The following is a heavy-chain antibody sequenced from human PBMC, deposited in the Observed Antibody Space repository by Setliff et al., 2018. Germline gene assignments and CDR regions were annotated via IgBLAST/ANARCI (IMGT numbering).Heavy chain of an antibody. D-gene: IGHD3-16*01. CDR2: IKGKNDGLAT. J-gene: IGHJ3*01. Sequence: GSLRLSCATSGFTFSDYYMSWIRQTPGKGLEWVGRIKGKNDGLATDYAAPVKGRFTISRDDSKNTLYLQMNSLKTEDTAVYYCTTDPSPTFGGVIGAAFDFWGQGTMVTVSS. CDR1: GFTFSDYY. V-gene: IGHV3-15*01. CDR3: TTDPSPTFGGVIGAAFDF.